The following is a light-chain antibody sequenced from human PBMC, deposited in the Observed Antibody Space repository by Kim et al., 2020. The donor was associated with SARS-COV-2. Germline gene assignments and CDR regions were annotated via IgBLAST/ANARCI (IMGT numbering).Light chain of an antibody. V-gene: IGKV1-5*01. CDR1: QNINRW. CDR2: GAS. Sequence: ASVGDRVSITCRASQNINRWLAWYQQKPGKAPKVLIYGASTVETGVPSRFSGSGSGPEFTLTISSLQPDDFATYYCQHHNTYPITFGQGTRLEIK. J-gene: IGKJ5*01. CDR3: QHHNTYPIT.